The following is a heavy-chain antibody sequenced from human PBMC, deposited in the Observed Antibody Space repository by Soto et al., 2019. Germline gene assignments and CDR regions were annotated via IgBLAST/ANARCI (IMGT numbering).Heavy chain of an antibody. CDR2: ISYDGSNK. D-gene: IGHD3-22*01. V-gene: IGHV3-30*18. CDR1: GFTFSSYG. Sequence: PGGSLRLSCAASGFTFSSYGMHWVRQAPGKGLEWVAVISYDGSNKYYADSVKGRFTISRDNSKNTLYLQMNSLRAEDTAVYYCAKDGYYYDSSGYQHPYYYGMDVWGKGTTVTVSS. CDR3: AKDGYYYDSSGYQHPYYYGMDV. J-gene: IGHJ6*04.